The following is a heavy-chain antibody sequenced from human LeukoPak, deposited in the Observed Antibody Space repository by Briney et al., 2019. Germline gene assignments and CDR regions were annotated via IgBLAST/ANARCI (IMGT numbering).Heavy chain of an antibody. Sequence: GGSLRLSCAASGFTFSSYGMHWVRQAPGKGLEWVAVISYDGSNKYYADSVKGRFTISRDNAKNSLYLQMNSLRAEDTALYYCAKDLRNLHTGYYYGMDVWGQGTTVTVSS. CDR1: GFTFSSYG. CDR3: AKDLRNLHTGYYYGMDV. J-gene: IGHJ6*02. D-gene: IGHD3-16*01. V-gene: IGHV3-30*18. CDR2: ISYDGSNK.